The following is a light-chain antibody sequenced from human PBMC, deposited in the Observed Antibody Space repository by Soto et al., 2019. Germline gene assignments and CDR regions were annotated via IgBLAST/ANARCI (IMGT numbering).Light chain of an antibody. CDR2: GAS. CDR1: QSVSSN. J-gene: IGKJ1*01. V-gene: IGKV3-15*01. CDR3: QQYNNWPRGT. Sequence: EIVMTQSPATLSVSPGERATLSCRASQSVSSNLAWYQHKPGQAPRLLIYGASTRATGIPARFSGSGSGTEFTLNISSLQSEDFAVYYCQQYNNWPRGTFGQGTKVEIK.